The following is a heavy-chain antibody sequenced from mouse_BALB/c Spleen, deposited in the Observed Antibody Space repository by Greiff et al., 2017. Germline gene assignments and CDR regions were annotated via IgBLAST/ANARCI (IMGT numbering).Heavy chain of an antibody. J-gene: IGHJ4*01. CDR2: ISSGSSTI. D-gene: IGHD1-2*01. Sequence: EVKVIESGGGLVQPGGSRKLSCAASGFTFSSFGMHWVRQAPEKGLEWVAYISSGSSTIYYADTVKGRFTISRDNPKNTLFLQMTSLRSEDTAMYYCARKGDYYGSGAMDYWGQGTSVTVSS. V-gene: IGHV5-17*02. CDR1: GFTFSSFG. CDR3: ARKGDYYGSGAMDY.